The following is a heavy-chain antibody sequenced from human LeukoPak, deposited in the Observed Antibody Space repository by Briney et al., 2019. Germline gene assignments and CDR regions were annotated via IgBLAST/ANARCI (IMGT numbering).Heavy chain of an antibody. CDR1: GFTFSSYS. D-gene: IGHD6-13*01. Sequence: PGGSLRLSCAASGFTFSSYSMNWVRQAPGKGLEWVSSISSSSSYIYYADSVKGRFTISRDNAKNSLYLQMNSLRAEDTAVYYCARDSGSSWYSWFDPWGQGTLVTVSS. CDR3: ARDSGSSWYSWFDP. V-gene: IGHV3-21*01. J-gene: IGHJ5*02. CDR2: ISSSSSYI.